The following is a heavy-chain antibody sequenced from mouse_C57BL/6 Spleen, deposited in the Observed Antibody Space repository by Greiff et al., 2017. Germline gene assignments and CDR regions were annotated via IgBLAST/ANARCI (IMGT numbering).Heavy chain of an antibody. V-gene: IGHV1-64*01. CDR3: ARDWDGNYYAMDY. Sequence: VKQRPGQGLEWIGMIHPNSGSTNYNEKFKSKATLTVDKSSSTAYMQLSSLTSEDSAVYYCARDWDGNYYAMDYWGQGTSVTVSS. J-gene: IGHJ4*01. CDR2: IHPNSGST. D-gene: IGHD4-1*01.